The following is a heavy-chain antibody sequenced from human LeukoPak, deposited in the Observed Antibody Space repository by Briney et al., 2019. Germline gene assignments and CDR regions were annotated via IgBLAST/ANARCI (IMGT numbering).Heavy chain of an antibody. CDR1: GGSISSYY. Sequence: SETLSLTCTVSGGSISSYYWSWIRQPPGKGLEWIGYIYHSGSTYYNPSLKSRVTISVDRSKNQFSLKLSSVTAADTAVYYCARSTRHRGGAFDIWGQGTVVTVSS. D-gene: IGHD2-15*01. V-gene: IGHV4-59*12. CDR3: ARSTRHRGGAFDI. J-gene: IGHJ3*02. CDR2: IYHSGST.